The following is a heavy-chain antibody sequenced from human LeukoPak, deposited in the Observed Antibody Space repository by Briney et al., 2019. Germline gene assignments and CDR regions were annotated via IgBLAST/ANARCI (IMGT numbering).Heavy chain of an antibody. D-gene: IGHD6-6*01. CDR3: AGSPYSSSSRGLIDY. V-gene: IGHV1-69*13. Sequence: GASVKVSCKASGYTFTSYDINWVRQAPGQGLEWMGGIIPIFGTANYAQKFQGRVTVTADESTSTAYMELSSLRSEDTAVYYCAGSPYSSSSRGLIDYWGQGTLVTVSS. CDR2: IIPIFGTA. CDR1: GYTFTSYD. J-gene: IGHJ4*02.